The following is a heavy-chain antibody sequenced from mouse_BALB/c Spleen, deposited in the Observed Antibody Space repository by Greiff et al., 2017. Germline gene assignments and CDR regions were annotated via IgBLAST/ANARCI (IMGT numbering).Heavy chain of an antibody. V-gene: IGHV3-2*02. J-gene: IGHJ2*01. Sequence: VQLKESGPGLVKPSQSLSLTCTVTGYSITSDYAWNWIRQFPGNKLEWMGYISYSGSTSYNPSLKSRISITRDTSKNQFFLQLNSVTTEDTATYCCARGGGGFDYWGQGTTLTVSS. CDR1: GYSITSDYA. CDR3: ARGGGGFDY. CDR2: ISYSGST.